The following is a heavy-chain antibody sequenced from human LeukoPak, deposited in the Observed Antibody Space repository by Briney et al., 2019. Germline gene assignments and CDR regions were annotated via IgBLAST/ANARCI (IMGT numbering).Heavy chain of an antibody. V-gene: IGHV3-23*01. CDR2: ISGSGGST. J-gene: IGHJ4*02. CDR3: AKDQGPGIAVAGLDY. Sequence: PGGSLRPSCAAPGFTFSSYAMSWVRQAPGKRLEWVSAISGSGGSTYYADSVKGRFTISRDNSKNTLYLQMNSLRAEDTAVYYCAKDQGPGIAVAGLDYWGQGTLVTVSS. D-gene: IGHD6-19*01. CDR1: GFTFSSYA.